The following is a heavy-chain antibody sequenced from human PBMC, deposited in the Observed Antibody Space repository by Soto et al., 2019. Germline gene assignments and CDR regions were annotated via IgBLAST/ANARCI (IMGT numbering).Heavy chain of an antibody. D-gene: IGHD3-16*01. CDR2: INHSGST. CDR1: GGSFSGYY. V-gene: IGHV4-34*01. CDR3: ARGRDGGAAS. Sequence: QVQLQQWGAGLLKPSETLSLTCGVYGGSFSGYYWSWIRQPPGKGLEWIGEINHSGSTNYNPSLKSRVTISVDTSKNQCSLKLNSVTAADTAVYYCARGRDGGAASWGQGTLVTVSS. J-gene: IGHJ5*02.